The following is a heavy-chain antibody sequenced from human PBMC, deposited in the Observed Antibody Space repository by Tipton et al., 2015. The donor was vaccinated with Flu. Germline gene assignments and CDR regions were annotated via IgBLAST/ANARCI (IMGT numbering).Heavy chain of an antibody. CDR1: GFTFSASA. V-gene: IGHV3-73*01. J-gene: IGHJ4*02. CDR2: IRSKAGAYAT. CDR3: TGDYVNSDY. Sequence: QLVQSGGGLVQPGGSLKLSCAASGFTFSASAMQWVRQASGRGFEWLGRIRSKAGAYATTYAASVKGRFTISRDDSKNTAYLQMNSVKTEDTALYFCTGDYVNSDYWGQGTLVTVFS. D-gene: IGHD4-17*01.